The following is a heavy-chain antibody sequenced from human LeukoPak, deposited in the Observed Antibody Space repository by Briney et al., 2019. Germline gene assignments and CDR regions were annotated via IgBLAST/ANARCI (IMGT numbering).Heavy chain of an antibody. CDR3: SKGDY. V-gene: IGHV1-8*02. J-gene: IGHJ4*02. Sequence: ASVKVSCKASGYTFSGYYMHWVRQAPGQGLEWMGWMSPNSGNTGSAQKLQGRITLTRDTSISTAYMELSSLRSEDTALYYCSKGDYWGQGTLVTVSS. CDR1: GYTFSGYY. CDR2: MSPNSGNT.